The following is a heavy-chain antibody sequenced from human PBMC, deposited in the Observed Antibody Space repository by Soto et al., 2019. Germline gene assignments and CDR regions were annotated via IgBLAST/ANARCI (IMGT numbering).Heavy chain of an antibody. CDR1: GFTFSIYW. J-gene: IGHJ4*02. D-gene: IGHD1-26*01. CDR3: ARREATDGVLDF. CDR2: INGDGSAT. V-gene: IGHV3-74*01. Sequence: EVQLVESGGGLVQPGGSLRLSCAASGFTFSIYWMHWVRQAPGKGLVWVSRINGDGSATNYADSVKGRFIISRDNAKNTLHLQMNSLRAEDTALYYCARREATDGVLDFWGQGTLVTVSS.